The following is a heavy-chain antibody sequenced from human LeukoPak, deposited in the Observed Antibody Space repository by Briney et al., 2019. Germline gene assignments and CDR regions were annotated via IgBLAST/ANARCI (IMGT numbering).Heavy chain of an antibody. CDR2: IKQDGSKK. Sequence: GGSLRLSCATSGFTFSQFGMTWVRQAPGKGLEWVANIKQDGSKKSYVDSVKGRFTISRDNAKNSLYLQMNSLRAEDTAIYYCTRVGYIDEGIDYWGQGTLVTVSS. CDR3: TRVGYIDEGIDY. CDR1: GFTFSQFG. D-gene: IGHD5-24*01. V-gene: IGHV3-7*04. J-gene: IGHJ4*02.